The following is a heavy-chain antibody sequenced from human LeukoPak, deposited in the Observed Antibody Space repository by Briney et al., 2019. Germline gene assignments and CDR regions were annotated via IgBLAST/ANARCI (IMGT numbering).Heavy chain of an antibody. CDR2: ISSSSSYI. J-gene: IGHJ4*02. Sequence: GGSLRLSCAASGFTFSSYSMNWVRQAPGKGLEWVSSISSSSSYIYYAESVKGRFTISRDNAKNSLHLQMNSLRAEDTAVYYCARGASAIPFDYWGQGTLVTVSS. D-gene: IGHD2-21*01. CDR3: ARGASAIPFDY. V-gene: IGHV3-21*01. CDR1: GFTFSSYS.